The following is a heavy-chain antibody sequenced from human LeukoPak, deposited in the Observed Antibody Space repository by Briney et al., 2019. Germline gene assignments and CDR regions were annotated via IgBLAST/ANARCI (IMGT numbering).Heavy chain of an antibody. CDR3: ARETPYYYDSSDAFDI. D-gene: IGHD3-22*01. J-gene: IGHJ4*02. CDR2: IKHDGSEK. Sequence: GGSLRLSCAASGFTFSSYWMSWVRQAPGKGLEWVASIKHDGSEKYYVDSVKGRFTISRDNAKKSLYLQMNSLRAEDTAVYYCARETPYYYDSSDAFDIWGQGTLVTVSS. V-gene: IGHV3-7*03. CDR1: GFTFSSYW.